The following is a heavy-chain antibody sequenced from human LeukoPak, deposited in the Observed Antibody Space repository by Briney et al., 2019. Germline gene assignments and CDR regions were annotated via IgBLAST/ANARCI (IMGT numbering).Heavy chain of an antibody. CDR3: ARLYSGYDLSYYDY. D-gene: IGHD5-12*01. CDR1: GFTFSSYG. CDR2: IRYDGSNK. J-gene: IGHJ4*02. V-gene: IGHV3-30*02. Sequence: GGSLRLSCAASGFTFSSYGMHWVRQAPGKGLEWVAFIRYDGSNKYYADSVKGRFTISRDNSKNTLYLQMNSLRAEDTAVYYCARLYSGYDLSYYDYWGQGTLVTVSS.